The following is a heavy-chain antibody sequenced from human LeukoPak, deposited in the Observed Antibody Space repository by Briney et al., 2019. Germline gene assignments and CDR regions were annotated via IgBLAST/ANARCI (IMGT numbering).Heavy chain of an antibody. CDR1: GGSISSTTYY. V-gene: IGHV4-39*07. CDR2: LYYSGKT. Sequence: SDTLSLTCIISGGSISSTTYYWGWIRQPPGKGLEWIGTLYYSGKTYYNPSLKSRVTISIDTSKNQFSLKLSFVTAADTAVYYCARVSYQEGVDYWGQGTLVTVSS. CDR3: ARVSYQEGVDY. D-gene: IGHD2-2*01. J-gene: IGHJ4*02.